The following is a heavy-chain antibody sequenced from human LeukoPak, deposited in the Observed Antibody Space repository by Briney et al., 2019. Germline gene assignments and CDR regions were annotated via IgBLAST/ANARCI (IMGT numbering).Heavy chain of an antibody. J-gene: IGHJ4*02. CDR1: GFTFSSYG. CDR2: IWYDGSNK. V-gene: IGHV3-30*02. CDR3: AKDLSNFWSGYYLDY. D-gene: IGHD3-3*01. Sequence: GGSLRLSCAASGFTFSSYGMHWVRQAPGKGLEWVAVIWYDGSNKYYADSVKGRFTISRDNSKNTLYLQMNSLRAEDTAVYYCAKDLSNFWSGYYLDYWGQGTLVTVSS.